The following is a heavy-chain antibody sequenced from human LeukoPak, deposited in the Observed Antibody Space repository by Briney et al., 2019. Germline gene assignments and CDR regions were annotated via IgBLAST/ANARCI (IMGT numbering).Heavy chain of an antibody. CDR3: AKAGVRYFDSSGLYAFGF. CDR1: GGSISSTSCY. Sequence: PSETLSLTCAVSGGSISSTSCYWAWIRQPPGTGLEWIGTIYYSGSTYHNPSLKSRVTMSVDTSRNQFSLKLSSVDAADTAVYYCAKAGVRYFDSSGLYAFGFWGQGTTVTVSS. CDR2: IYYSGST. V-gene: IGHV4-39*01. D-gene: IGHD3-22*01. J-gene: IGHJ3*01.